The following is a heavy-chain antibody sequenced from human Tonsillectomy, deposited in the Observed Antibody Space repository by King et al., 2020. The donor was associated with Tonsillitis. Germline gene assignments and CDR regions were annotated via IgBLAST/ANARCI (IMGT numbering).Heavy chain of an antibody. CDR3: AADPPGWHAFDI. CDR2: ISPDNGRT. Sequence: VQLVESGAEMKKPGASVNVSCKASGYTFTDYFIHWVRQAPGQGLEWMGWISPDNGRTNYAPKFRGWVTMTRDTSITTAYLELTRLTSDDTGVYYCAADPPGWHAFDIWGQGTMVTVSS. J-gene: IGHJ3*02. D-gene: IGHD6-19*01. V-gene: IGHV1-2*04. CDR1: GYTFTDYF.